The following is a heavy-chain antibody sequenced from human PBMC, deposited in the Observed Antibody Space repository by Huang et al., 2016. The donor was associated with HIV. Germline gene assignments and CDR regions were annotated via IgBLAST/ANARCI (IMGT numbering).Heavy chain of an antibody. Sequence: QVQLVQSGAEVKKPGASVKVSCKASGYTFTTYAMHWVRQAPGQRLEWMGGSNAGNGKTKDSQKFQGRVTITRDTSASTAYMELSSLRSEDTAVYYCARGPPPRWFDPWGQGTLVTVSS. CDR2: SNAGNGKT. J-gene: IGHJ5*02. V-gene: IGHV1-3*01. CDR3: ARGPPPRWFDP. CDR1: GYTFTTYA.